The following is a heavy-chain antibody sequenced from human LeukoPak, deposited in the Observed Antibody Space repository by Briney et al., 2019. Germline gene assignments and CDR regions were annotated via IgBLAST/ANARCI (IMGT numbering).Heavy chain of an antibody. D-gene: IGHD3-10*01. J-gene: IGHJ4*01. CDR1: GFTFSSYG. CDR3: AKDTYYYGSGSSPPDY. V-gene: IGHV3-30*02. Sequence: TGGSLRLSCAASGFTFSSYGMHWVRQATGKGLEWVAFIRYDGSNQYYAASVKGRFTISRDNSKNTLYLQMNRLRAEDTAVYYWAKDTYYYGSGSSPPDYWGRGTLVTVSS. CDR2: IRYDGSNQ.